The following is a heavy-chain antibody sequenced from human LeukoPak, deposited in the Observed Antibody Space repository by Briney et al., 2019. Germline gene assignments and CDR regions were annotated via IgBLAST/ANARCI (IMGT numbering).Heavy chain of an antibody. V-gene: IGHV4-38-2*02. CDR1: GYSISSGYY. CDR3: ARVPVGTDNYYYYYYMDV. Sequence: SETLSLTCTVSGYSISSGYYWGWIRQPPGKGLEWIGSIYHSGSTYYNPSLKSRVTISVDTSKNQFSLKLSSVTAADTAVYYCARVPVGTDNYYYYYYMDVWGKGTTVTVSS. D-gene: IGHD1-14*01. J-gene: IGHJ6*03. CDR2: IYHSGST.